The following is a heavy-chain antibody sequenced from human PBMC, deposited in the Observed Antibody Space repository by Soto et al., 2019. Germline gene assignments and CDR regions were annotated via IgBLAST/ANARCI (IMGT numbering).Heavy chain of an antibody. CDR3: SRELNGPGSYDYCGRDV. CDR2: IIPIIGTA. V-gene: IGHV1-69*01. Sequence: QVQLVQSGAEVKKHGSSVKFSGKASGGTFSTYGFTWVRQSPGPGLAWMGGIIPIIGTAKYKQKFQGRVTITADESTGPAYMDLSSLTSADTAVYYCSRELNGPGSYDYCGRDVWGQGTTVTVSS. CDR1: GGTFSTYG. D-gene: IGHD1-1*01. J-gene: IGHJ6*02.